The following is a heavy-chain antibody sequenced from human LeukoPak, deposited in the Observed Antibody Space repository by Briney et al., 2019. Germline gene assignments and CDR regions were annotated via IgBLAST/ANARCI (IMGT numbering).Heavy chain of an antibody. J-gene: IGHJ4*02. D-gene: IGHD7-27*01. V-gene: IGHV3-23*01. CDR1: GFTFSNFA. Sequence: GGSLRLSCAASGFTFSNFAIRWVRQVPGKGLEWVSSIDGSGEKTHYPDSVRGRFTVSRDNSENTLYLQMSSLRVEDTATYFCAKVQFNWGPIDYWGQGTPVIVSS. CDR2: IDGSGEKT. CDR3: AKVQFNWGPIDY.